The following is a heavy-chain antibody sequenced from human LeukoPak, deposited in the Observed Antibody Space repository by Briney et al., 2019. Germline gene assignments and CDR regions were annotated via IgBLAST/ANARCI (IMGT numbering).Heavy chain of an antibody. J-gene: IGHJ4*02. CDR1: GYSFTGYY. CDR2: INPSSGAS. CDR3: ARDRIAVSGSDY. V-gene: IGHV1-2*02. D-gene: IGHD6-19*01. Sequence: ASVKVSCKTSGYSFTGYYIHWVRQAPGQGLEWMGWINPSSGASKYAEKFQSRVTMTRDTSVSTAYMGLSSLRSDDTAVYSYARDRIAVSGSDYWGQGTLVTVSS.